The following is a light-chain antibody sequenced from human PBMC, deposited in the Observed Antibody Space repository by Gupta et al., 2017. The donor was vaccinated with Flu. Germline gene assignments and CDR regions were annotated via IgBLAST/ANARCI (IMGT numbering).Light chain of an antibody. J-gene: IGLJ3*02. CDR3: QVWETTSDPTGV. CDR2: DDK. V-gene: IGLV3-21*01. CDR1: NFAIQS. Sequence: ARITWWGDNFAIQSVHWYHHKTVKAPVLVITDDKERPSGVTDRFAGSNSFGNTSTLTISGVEAGDEADYFCQVWETTSDPTGVFGGGTKLTVL.